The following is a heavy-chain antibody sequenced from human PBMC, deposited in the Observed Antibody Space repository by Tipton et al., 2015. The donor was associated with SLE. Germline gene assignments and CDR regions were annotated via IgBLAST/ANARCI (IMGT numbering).Heavy chain of an antibody. CDR3: AKTSGERFLEWLLLFDY. CDR2: ISGSGGST. J-gene: IGHJ4*02. Sequence: SLRLSCAASGFTFSSYAMSWVRQAPGKGLEWVSAISGSGGSTYYADSVKGRFTISRDNSKNTLYLQMNSLRAEDTAVYYCAKTSGERFLEWLLLFDYWGQGTLVTVSS. D-gene: IGHD3-3*01. CDR1: GFTFSSYA. V-gene: IGHV3-23*01.